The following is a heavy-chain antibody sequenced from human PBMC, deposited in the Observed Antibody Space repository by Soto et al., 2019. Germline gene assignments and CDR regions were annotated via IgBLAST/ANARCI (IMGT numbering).Heavy chain of an antibody. J-gene: IGHJ4*02. V-gene: IGHV3-23*01. Sequence: GGSLRLSCAASGFTFSSYAMGWVHQAPGKGLELVSTISAGGGRTCYADSVKGRFTISRDNSKNTVYLQMNSLRGEDTAVYYCAKDGAIAAADYFFDYWGQGSLVTVSS. CDR1: GFTFSSYA. D-gene: IGHD6-13*01. CDR3: AKDGAIAAADYFFDY. CDR2: ISAGGGRT.